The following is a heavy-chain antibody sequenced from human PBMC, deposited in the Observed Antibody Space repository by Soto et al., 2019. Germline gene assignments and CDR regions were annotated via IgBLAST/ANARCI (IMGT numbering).Heavy chain of an antibody. V-gene: IGHV1-8*01. CDR2: MNPNSGNT. D-gene: IGHD3-3*01. Sequence: QVQLVQSGAEVKKPGASVKVSCKASGYTFTSYDINWVRQATGQGLEWMGWMNPNSGNTGYAQKYQGRVTMTRNTSISTAYMDLSSLRSEDTAVYYCARGDYDFWSGYYYYYYYYMDVWGKGTTVTVSS. J-gene: IGHJ6*03. CDR3: ARGDYDFWSGYYYYYYYYMDV. CDR1: GYTFTSYD.